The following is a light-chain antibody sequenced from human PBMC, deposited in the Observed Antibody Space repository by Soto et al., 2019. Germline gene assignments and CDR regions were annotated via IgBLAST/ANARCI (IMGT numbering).Light chain of an antibody. CDR1: QDISTL. CDR3: QQADSFPLT. V-gene: IGKV1D-12*01. J-gene: IGKJ4*01. CDR2: GAS. Sequence: DIQMTQSPSSVSASIGDTVTITCRASQDISTLLAWYQQKPGKAPKLLIYGASTSESGVPSRFSGRGSGTDFTLTISSLQPEDFATYFCQQADSFPLTFGGGTKVDIK.